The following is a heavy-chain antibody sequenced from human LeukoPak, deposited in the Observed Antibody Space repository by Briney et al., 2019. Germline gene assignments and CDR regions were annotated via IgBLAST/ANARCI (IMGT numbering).Heavy chain of an antibody. CDR1: GYTFTGYY. D-gene: IGHD3-22*01. J-gene: IGHJ3*02. V-gene: IGHV1-2*02. Sequence: ASVKVSCKASGYTFTGYYMHWVRQAAGQGLEWMGWINPNSGGTNYAQKFQGRVTMIRDTSISTAYMELSRLRSDDTAVYYCARPYYYDRGVSFGAFDIWGQGTMVTVSS. CDR3: ARPYYYDRGVSFGAFDI. CDR2: INPNSGGT.